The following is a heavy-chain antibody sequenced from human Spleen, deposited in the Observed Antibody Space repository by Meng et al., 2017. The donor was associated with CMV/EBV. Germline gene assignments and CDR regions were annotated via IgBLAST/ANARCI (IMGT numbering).Heavy chain of an antibody. D-gene: IGHD3-3*01. J-gene: IGHJ4*02. V-gene: IGHV1-46*01. CDR1: GYTFTNYY. CDR3: ARDATRRAFWSGYYNC. Sequence: ASVKVSCKASGYTFTNYYLHWVRQAPGQGLEWMGFINPSGGSANYAQKFQGRVTMTTDTSTSTAYMELRSLRSDDTAVYYCARDATRRAFWSGYYNCWGQGTLVTVSS. CDR2: INPSGGSA.